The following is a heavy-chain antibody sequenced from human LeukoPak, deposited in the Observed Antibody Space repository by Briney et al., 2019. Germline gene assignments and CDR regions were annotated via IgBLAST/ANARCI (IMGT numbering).Heavy chain of an antibody. Sequence: GESLKISCKDSPYYFINYWIGWVRQMPGKGLEWMGIIYPGDSDTRYSPSFQGQVTISADKSISTAYLQWSSLKASDTAMYYCAKALGYSSGSDFQHWGQGTLVTVSS. CDR3: AKALGYSSGSDFQH. J-gene: IGHJ1*01. CDR2: IYPGDSDT. D-gene: IGHD5-18*01. V-gene: IGHV5-51*01. CDR1: PYYFINYW.